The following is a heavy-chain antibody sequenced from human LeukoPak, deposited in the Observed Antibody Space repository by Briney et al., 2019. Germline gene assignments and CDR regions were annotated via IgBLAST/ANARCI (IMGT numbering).Heavy chain of an antibody. CDR3: AAGSRNQPYYFDY. CDR2: ISGSGGST. CDR1: GFTFSSYA. J-gene: IGHJ4*02. Sequence: GGSLRLSCAASGFTFSSYAMSWVRQAPGKGLEWVPAISGSGGSTYYADSVKGRFTISRDNSKNTLYLQMNSLRAEDTAVYYCAAGSRNQPYYFDYWGQGTLVTVSS. D-gene: IGHD1-14*01. V-gene: IGHV3-23*01.